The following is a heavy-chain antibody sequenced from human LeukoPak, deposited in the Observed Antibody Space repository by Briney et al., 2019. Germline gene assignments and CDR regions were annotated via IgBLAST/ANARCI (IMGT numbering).Heavy chain of an antibody. D-gene: IGHD3-10*01. CDR2: ISAYSDNT. V-gene: IGHV1-18*01. CDR1: GYTFTSYG. J-gene: IGHJ4*02. CDR3: ARDLSTMVRGVIRVAGGY. Sequence: ASVKVSCKASGYTFTSYGISWVRQAPGQGLEWMGWISAYSDNTNYVQKLQGRVTMATDTSTSTAYMELRSLRSDDTAVYYCARDLSTMVRGVIRVAGGYWGQGTLVTVSS.